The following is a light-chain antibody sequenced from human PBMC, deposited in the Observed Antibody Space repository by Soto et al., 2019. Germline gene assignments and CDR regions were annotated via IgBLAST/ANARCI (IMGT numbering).Light chain of an antibody. CDR1: SSDVGSSNL. CDR2: EGS. J-gene: IGLJ3*02. CDR3: CSYAGSSTWV. Sequence: QSALTQPASVSGSPGQSIIISCTGTSSDVGSSNLVSWYQQHPGKAPKLMIYEGSERPSGVSDRFSGSKTGNTASLTISGLQAEDEGDYYCCSYAGSSTWVFGGGTKLTVL. V-gene: IGLV2-23*01.